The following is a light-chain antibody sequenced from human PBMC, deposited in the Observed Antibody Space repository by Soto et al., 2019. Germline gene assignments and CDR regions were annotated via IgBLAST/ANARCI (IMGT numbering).Light chain of an antibody. CDR1: QSITTSY. CDR3: QLYDSSSPTYT. J-gene: IGKJ2*01. CDR2: GAS. V-gene: IGKV3-20*01. Sequence: ENVLTQSPGTLSLSPGERATLSCRASQSITTSYLAWYQQKPGQAPRLLIYGASRRATDIPDRFSGSGSGTDFTLTISRLESADFAVYYCQLYDSSSPTYTFGQGTKLEI.